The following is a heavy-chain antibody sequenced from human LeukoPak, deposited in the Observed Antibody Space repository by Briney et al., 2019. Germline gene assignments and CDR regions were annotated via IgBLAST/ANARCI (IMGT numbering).Heavy chain of an antibody. V-gene: IGHV3-30*02. CDR1: GFTFSSYG. CDR2: IWYDGSNK. D-gene: IGHD3-16*01. Sequence: AGGSLRLSCAASGFTFSSYGMHWVRQAPGKGLEWVAVIWYDGSNKYYADSVKGRFTISRDNSKNTLYLQMNSLRAEDTAVYYCAKDPSWASSKDYWGQGTLVTVSS. J-gene: IGHJ4*02. CDR3: AKDPSWASSKDY.